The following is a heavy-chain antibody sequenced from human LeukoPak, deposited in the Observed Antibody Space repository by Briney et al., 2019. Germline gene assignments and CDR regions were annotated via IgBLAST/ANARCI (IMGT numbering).Heavy chain of an antibody. V-gene: IGHV3-21*04. CDR3: AKDDSGWHPLGFDY. D-gene: IGHD6-19*01. J-gene: IGHJ4*02. CDR1: GLTFSRYS. Sequence: GGSLRLSCTAPGLTFSRYSMNWVRQAPGKGLEWVSSISSGSSYIYYADSVKGRFTISRDNSKKTLYLQMNSLRAEDTAVYYCAKDDSGWHPLGFDYWGQGTLVTVSS. CDR2: ISSGSSYI.